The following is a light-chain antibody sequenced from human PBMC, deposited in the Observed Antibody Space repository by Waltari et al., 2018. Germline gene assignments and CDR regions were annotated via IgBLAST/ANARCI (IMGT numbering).Light chain of an antibody. CDR2: GSS. CDR3: RQDDSYIQS. J-gene: IGKJ1*01. V-gene: IGKV1-6*01. CDR1: KNIRTD. Sequence: AIQMTQSPSSLSASVGARVTITCRASKNIRTDLGWYQQKPGRAPKLLIYGSSILYGGVPSRFSGSGSGTFFTLTISSLQPADFATYYWRQDDSYIQSFGQGTKVEIK.